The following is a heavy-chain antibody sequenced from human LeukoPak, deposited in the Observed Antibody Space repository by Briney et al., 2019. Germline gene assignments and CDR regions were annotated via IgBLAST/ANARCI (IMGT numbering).Heavy chain of an antibody. V-gene: IGHV3-30*02. Sequence: GGSPRLSCAASGFTFSSYGMHWVRQAPDKGLEWVAFIRFDGNYEFYADSLKGRFTISRDNSKNTLYLQMNSLRVDDTAVYYCARDSSGTTFDYWGQGTLVTVSS. CDR2: IRFDGNYE. D-gene: IGHD1-7*01. CDR3: ARDSSGTTFDY. CDR1: GFTFSSYG. J-gene: IGHJ4*02.